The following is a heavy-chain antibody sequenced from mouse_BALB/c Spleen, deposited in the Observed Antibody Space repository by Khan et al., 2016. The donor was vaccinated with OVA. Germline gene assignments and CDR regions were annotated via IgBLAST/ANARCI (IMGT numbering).Heavy chain of an antibody. CDR3: ARGDYDYAWFTY. J-gene: IGHJ3*01. D-gene: IGHD2-4*01. Sequence: EVQLQESGPGLVKPSQSLSLTCTVTGYSITSDYAWNWIRQFPGNKLEWRGYISNSGSTTYNPTLKSRISITRDTSKNQFFLKLKSVNTEDTAKAYCARGDYDYAWFTYWGQWTLVTVSA. CDR1: GYSITSDYA. CDR2: ISNSGST. V-gene: IGHV3-2*02.